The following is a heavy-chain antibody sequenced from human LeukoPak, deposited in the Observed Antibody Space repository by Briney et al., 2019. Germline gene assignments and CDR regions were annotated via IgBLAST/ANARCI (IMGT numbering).Heavy chain of an antibody. J-gene: IGHJ4*02. D-gene: IGHD5-18*01. V-gene: IGHV4-34*01. CDR1: GGSFSGYY. CDR2: INHSGST. Sequence: SETLSLTCAVYGGSFSGYYWSWIRQPPGKGLEWIGEINHSGSTNYNPSLRSRVTISVDTSKNQFSLKLSSVTAADTAVYYCAGGRGYSYGTTALDYWGQGTLVTVSS. CDR3: AGGRGYSYGTTALDY.